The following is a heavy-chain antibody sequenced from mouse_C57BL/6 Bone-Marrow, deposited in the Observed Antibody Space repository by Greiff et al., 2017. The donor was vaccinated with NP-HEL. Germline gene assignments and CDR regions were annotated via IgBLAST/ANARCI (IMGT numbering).Heavy chain of an antibody. J-gene: IGHJ1*03. CDR3: TRAGFITTVAFDV. CDR1: GFTFSSYA. CDR2: ISSGGDYI. V-gene: IGHV5-9-1*02. D-gene: IGHD1-1*01. Sequence: EVKVVESGEGLVKPGGSLKLSCAASGFTFSSYAMSWVRQTPEKRLEWVAYISSGGDYIYYADTVKGRFTISRDNARNTLYLQMSSLKSEDTAMYYCTRAGFITTVAFDVWGTGTTVTVSS.